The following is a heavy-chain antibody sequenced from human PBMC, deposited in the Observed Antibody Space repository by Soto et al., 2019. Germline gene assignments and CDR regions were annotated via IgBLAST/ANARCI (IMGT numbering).Heavy chain of an antibody. D-gene: IGHD1-7*01. CDR1: GGSFSGYY. V-gene: IGHV4-34*01. CDR2: INHSGST. J-gene: IGHJ4*02. Sequence: SETLSLTCAVYGGSFSGYYWSWIRQPPGKGLEWIGEINHSGSTNYNPSLKSRVPISVDTSKNQFSLKLSSVTAADTAVYYCARDDLELRPGFDYWGQGTLVTVSS. CDR3: ARDDLELRPGFDY.